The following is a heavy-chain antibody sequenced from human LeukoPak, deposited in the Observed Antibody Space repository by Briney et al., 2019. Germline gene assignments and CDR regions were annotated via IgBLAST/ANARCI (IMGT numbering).Heavy chain of an antibody. Sequence: QSGGSLRLSCAASGFTFSSYDMHWVRQATGKGLEWVSAIGTAGDTYYPGSVKGRFTISRENAKNSLYLQMNSLRAGDTAVYYCARVSVTSGAFDIWGQGTMVTVSS. CDR3: ARVSVTSGAFDI. CDR1: GFTFSSYD. CDR2: IGTAGDT. D-gene: IGHD3-10*01. V-gene: IGHV3-13*01. J-gene: IGHJ3*02.